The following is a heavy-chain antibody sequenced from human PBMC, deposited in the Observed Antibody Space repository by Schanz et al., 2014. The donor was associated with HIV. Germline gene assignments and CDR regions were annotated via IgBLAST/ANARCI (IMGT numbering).Heavy chain of an antibody. CDR3: AKNGITDYFDY. CDR1: GFTFSTYA. CDR2: ISGSGGRT. J-gene: IGHJ4*02. V-gene: IGHV3-23*01. D-gene: IGHD1-26*01. Sequence: VQLLESGGGVVQPGGSLRLSCAASGFTFSTYAMSWVRQAPGKGLEWVSTISGSGGRTYYADSVKGRFTISRDNSKNTVYLQMNSLRAEDTAIYYCAKNGITDYFDYWGQGSLVTVSS.